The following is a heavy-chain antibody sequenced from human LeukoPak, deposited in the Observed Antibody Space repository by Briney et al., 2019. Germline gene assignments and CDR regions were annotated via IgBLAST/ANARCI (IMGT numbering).Heavy chain of an antibody. CDR2: IYSGGNT. CDR1: GFTVSSNS. J-gene: IGHJ6*03. D-gene: IGHD3-22*01. Sequence: GSLRLSCTVSGFTVSSNSMSWVRQAPGKGLEWVSFIYSGGNTLYSDSVKGRFTISRDNSKNTLYLQMNSLRAEDTAVYYCAKDGNYDSSGLDYHYYYMDVWGKGTTATVSS. V-gene: IGHV3-53*01. CDR3: AKDGNYDSSGLDYHYYYMDV.